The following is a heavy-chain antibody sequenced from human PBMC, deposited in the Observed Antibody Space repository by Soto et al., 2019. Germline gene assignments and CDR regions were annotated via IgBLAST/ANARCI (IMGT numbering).Heavy chain of an antibody. CDR1: GLSFDDYA. Sequence: RLSCAASGLSFDDYAMHWVRQGPGKGLEWVSGISWNSGSIAYADSVKGRFTISRDNAKNSLYLQMNSLRVDDTAIYYCVQAQNWNYGDVSFDNWGQGTLVTVSS. D-gene: IGHD1-7*01. J-gene: IGHJ4*02. CDR2: ISWNSGSI. CDR3: VQAQNWNYGDVSFDN. V-gene: IGHV3-9*01.